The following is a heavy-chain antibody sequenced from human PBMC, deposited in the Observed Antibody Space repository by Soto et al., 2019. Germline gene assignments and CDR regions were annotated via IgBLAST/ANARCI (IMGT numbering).Heavy chain of an antibody. CDR3: ARHAAAGSYYYYGMDV. CDR1: GGSISSSSYY. V-gene: IGHV4-39*01. J-gene: IGHJ6*02. D-gene: IGHD6-13*01. CDR2: IYYSGST. Sequence: SETLSLTCTVSGGSISSSSYYWGWIRQPPWKGLEWIGSIYYSGSTYYNPSLKSRVTISVDTSKNQFSLKLSSVTAADTAVYYCARHAAAGSYYYYGMDVWGQGXTVTVYS.